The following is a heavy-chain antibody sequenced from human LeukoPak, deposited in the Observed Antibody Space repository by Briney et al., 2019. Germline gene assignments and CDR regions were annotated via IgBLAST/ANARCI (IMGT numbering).Heavy chain of an antibody. D-gene: IGHD5-18*01. CDR1: GFTFSSYS. V-gene: IGHV3-48*04. CDR2: ISSRGSTI. Sequence: GGSLRLSCAAFGFTFSSYSMNWVRQAPGKGLEWVSYISSRGSTIYYADSVKGRFTISRDNAKNSLYLQMNSLRAEDTAVYYCARHDTAMATDYGMDVWGQGTTVTVSS. J-gene: IGHJ6*02. CDR3: ARHDTAMATDYGMDV.